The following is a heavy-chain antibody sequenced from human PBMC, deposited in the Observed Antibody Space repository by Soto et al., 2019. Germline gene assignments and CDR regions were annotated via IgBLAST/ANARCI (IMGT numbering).Heavy chain of an antibody. V-gene: IGHV3-72*01. CDR1: GFTFSDHY. D-gene: IGHD3-10*01. CDR3: ARSPYKARGAVWILDY. CDR2: SRNKANSYTT. Sequence: EVQLVESGGGLVQPGGSLRLSCAVSGFTFSDHYVDWVRQAPGKGLEWVGRSRNKANSYTTVYAASVKGRFTISRDDSKNSLYLQMNSLKTEDTAVYYCARSPYKARGAVWILDYWGQGTLVTVSS. J-gene: IGHJ4*02.